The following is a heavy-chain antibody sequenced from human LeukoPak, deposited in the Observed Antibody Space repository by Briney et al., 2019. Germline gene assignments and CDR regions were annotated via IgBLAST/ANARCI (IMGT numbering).Heavy chain of an antibody. CDR3: ARGELGDCSGGSCYFDY. CDR2: ISSSSSYI. J-gene: IGHJ4*02. Sequence: GGSLRLSXAASGFTFSSYSMNWVRQAPGKGLEWVSSISSSSSYIYYADSVEGRFTISRDNAKNSLYLQMNSLRAEDTAVYYCARGELGDCSGGSCYFDYWGQGTLVTVSS. V-gene: IGHV3-21*01. CDR1: GFTFSSYS. D-gene: IGHD2-15*01.